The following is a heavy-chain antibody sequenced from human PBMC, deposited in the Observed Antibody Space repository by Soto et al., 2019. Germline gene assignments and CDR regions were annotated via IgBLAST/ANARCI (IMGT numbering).Heavy chain of an antibody. CDR1: GYTFTSYY. Sequence: VASVKVSCKASGYTFTSYYMHWVRQAPGQGLEWMGIINPSGGSTSYAQKFQGRVTMTRDTSTSTVYMELSSLRSEDTAVYYCAREYYDSSGYGIGTYGMDVWGQGTTVTVSS. D-gene: IGHD3-22*01. J-gene: IGHJ6*02. V-gene: IGHV1-46*01. CDR2: INPSGGST. CDR3: AREYYDSSGYGIGTYGMDV.